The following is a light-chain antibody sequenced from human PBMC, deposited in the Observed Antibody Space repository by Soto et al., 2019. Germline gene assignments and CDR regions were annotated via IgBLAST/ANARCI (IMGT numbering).Light chain of an antibody. J-gene: IGKJ4*01. CDR3: QKYDNAPLT. V-gene: IGKV1-27*01. Sequence: DIQMTQAPSSLSASVGDRVTITCRARQDISTYLAWYQQKPGKVPKLLISAAYTLQSGATPRFSGSGSGTDFTLTISSLQPEDVATYYCQKYDNAPLTFGGGTKVEIK. CDR2: AAY. CDR1: QDISTY.